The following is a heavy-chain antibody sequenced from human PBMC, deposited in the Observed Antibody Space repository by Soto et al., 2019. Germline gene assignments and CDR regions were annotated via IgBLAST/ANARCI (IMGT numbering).Heavy chain of an antibody. V-gene: IGHV4-59*01. Sequence: PSETLSLTCAVSGGSISSYYWSWIRQPPGKGLEWIGYIYYSGSTNYNPSLKSRVTISVDTSKNQFSLKLSSVTAADTAVYYCARAYTAAEKINWFDPWGKGTLVTVSS. CDR3: ARAYTAAEKINWFDP. J-gene: IGHJ5*02. D-gene: IGHD6-13*01. CDR1: GGSISSYY. CDR2: IYYSGST.